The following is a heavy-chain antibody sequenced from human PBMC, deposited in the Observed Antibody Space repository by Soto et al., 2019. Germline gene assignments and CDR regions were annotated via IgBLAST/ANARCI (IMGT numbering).Heavy chain of an antibody. D-gene: IGHD2-2*01. CDR3: ARDCSSTSCYLYYYYGMDV. CDR2: IKQDGSEK. J-gene: IGHJ6*02. CDR1: GFTFSSYW. V-gene: IGHV3-7*01. Sequence: PGGSLSLSCAASGFTFSSYWMSWVRQAPGKGLEWVANIKQDGSEKYYVDSVKGRFTISRDNAKNSLYLQMNSLRAEDTAVYYCARDCSSTSCYLYYYYGMDVWGQGTTVTVSS.